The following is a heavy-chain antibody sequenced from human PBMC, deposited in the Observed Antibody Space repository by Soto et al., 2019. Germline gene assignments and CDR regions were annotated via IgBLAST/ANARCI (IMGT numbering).Heavy chain of an antibody. D-gene: IGHD6-19*01. V-gene: IGHV1-69*01. Sequence: QVQLVQSGAEVKKPGSSVKVSCKASGGTFSSYAISWVRQSPGQGLEWMGGIIPIFGTANYAQKFQGRVTITAGESTSTAYMGLSSLRSEDTAVYYCATLSRGSGSYYYGMDVWGQWSTVNVSS. CDR1: GGTFSSYA. CDR2: IIPIFGTA. J-gene: IGHJ6*02. CDR3: ATLSRGSGSYYYGMDV.